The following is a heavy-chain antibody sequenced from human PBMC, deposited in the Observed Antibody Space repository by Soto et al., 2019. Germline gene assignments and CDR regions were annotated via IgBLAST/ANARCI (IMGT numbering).Heavy chain of an antibody. CDR1: GYTFTSYH. J-gene: IGHJ4*02. CDR3: ARDAPPTDY. Sequence: QVQLVQSGAEVKKPGASVKVSCKTSGYTFTSYHISWVREAPGQGLEWMGWISAYNTNTNHAQKFQGRVTMTTDTLTSTAYMELRSLRSDDTAEYYCARDAPPTDYGGQVTLVTLSS. CDR2: ISAYNTNT. V-gene: IGHV1-18*01.